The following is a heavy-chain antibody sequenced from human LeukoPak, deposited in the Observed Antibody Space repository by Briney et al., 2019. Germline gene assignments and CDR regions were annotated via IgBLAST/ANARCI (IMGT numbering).Heavy chain of an antibody. V-gene: IGHV3-30*02. Sequence: GGSLRLSCAASGFTFSSYEMNWVRQAPGKGLEWVAFIRYDGSNKYYADSVKGRFTISRDNSKNTLYLQMNSLRAEDTAVYYCAKDLRRYSGSPYYYYYMDVWGKGTTVTISS. CDR1: GFTFSSYE. D-gene: IGHD1-26*01. J-gene: IGHJ6*03. CDR2: IRYDGSNK. CDR3: AKDLRRYSGSPYYYYYMDV.